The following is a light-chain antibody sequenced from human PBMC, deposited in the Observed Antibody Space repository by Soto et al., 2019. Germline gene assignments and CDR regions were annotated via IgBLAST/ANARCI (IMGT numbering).Light chain of an antibody. Sequence: QSALTQPASVSGSPGQSITISCTGTSSDFGTYNYVSWYQQHPGKAPKLVIYEVSNRPSGVSNRFSGFKSGNTASLTISGLQAEDEADYYCSSYTTSSSYVFGTGTKLTVL. V-gene: IGLV2-14*01. J-gene: IGLJ1*01. CDR3: SSYTTSSSYV. CDR2: EVS. CDR1: SSDFGTYNY.